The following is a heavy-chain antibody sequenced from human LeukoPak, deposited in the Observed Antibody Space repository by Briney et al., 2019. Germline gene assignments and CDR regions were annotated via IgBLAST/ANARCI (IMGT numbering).Heavy chain of an antibody. CDR1: GYTLTELS. J-gene: IGHJ5*02. Sequence: ASVKVSCKVSGYTLTELSMHWVRQAPGKGLEWMGGFDPEDGETIYAQKFQGRVTMTEDTSTDTAYMELSSLRSEDTAVYYCATGWVTMVRGVITFDPWGQGTLVTVSS. CDR2: FDPEDGET. CDR3: ATGWVTMVRGVITFDP. D-gene: IGHD3-10*01. V-gene: IGHV1-24*01.